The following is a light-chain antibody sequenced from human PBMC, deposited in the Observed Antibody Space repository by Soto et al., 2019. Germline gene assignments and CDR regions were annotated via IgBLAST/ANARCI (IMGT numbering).Light chain of an antibody. CDR3: QQYTNWTPWT. V-gene: IGKV3-15*01. CDR1: QAVSTN. J-gene: IGKJ1*01. CDR2: GAS. Sequence: EIVMTQSPATLSVSPGERATLSCRASQAVSTNLAWYQQEPGQAPRLLISGASPRATGIPARFSGSGSQTEFPPTINTLQADDCAVYYCQQYTNWTPWTFGQATKEDI.